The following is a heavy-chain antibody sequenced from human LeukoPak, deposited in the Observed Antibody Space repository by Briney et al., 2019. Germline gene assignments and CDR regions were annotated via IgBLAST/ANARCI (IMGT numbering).Heavy chain of an antibody. CDR1: GFTFSSYG. J-gene: IGHJ6*02. CDR2: ILYDGSNK. Sequence: GRPLRLSCVASGFTFSSYGMHWVRQAPGKGLEWVAVILYDGSNKYNADSVKGRFTISRDTSKNSLYLQMNSLRAEDTAVYYCARDRVTIFGVIYGMDVWGQGTTVTVSS. CDR3: ARDRVTIFGVIYGMDV. V-gene: IGHV3-30*03. D-gene: IGHD3-3*01.